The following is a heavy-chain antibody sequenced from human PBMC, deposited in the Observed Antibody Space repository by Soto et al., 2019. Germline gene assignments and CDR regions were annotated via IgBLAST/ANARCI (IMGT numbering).Heavy chain of an antibody. CDR3: ARSSTYSAAGPDY. Sequence: ASVKVSCKASGYNFTNYAIHWVRQAPGQRLEWMGWIKSGDGNTKYSQKFQGRVTITRDTSASTVNMELSSLTSEDTAVYYCARSSTYSAAGPDYWGQGTLVTVSS. D-gene: IGHD6-13*01. CDR1: GYNFTNYA. CDR2: IKSGDGNT. J-gene: IGHJ4*02. V-gene: IGHV1-3*01.